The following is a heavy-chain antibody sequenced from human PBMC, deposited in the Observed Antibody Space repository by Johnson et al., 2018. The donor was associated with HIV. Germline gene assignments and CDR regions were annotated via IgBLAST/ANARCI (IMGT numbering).Heavy chain of an antibody. CDR1: EFRLSNYA. D-gene: IGHD3-9*01. Sequence: QMLLVESGGGVVQPGRSLTIYCAVSEFRLSNYAMHWVRLGPGKGLQWVTFTSFDESNKYYADSVKGRFTISRDNAKNSLYLQMNCLRAEDTAVYYCARAGRLRYCDWLVSAFDIWGQGTMVTVSS. V-gene: IGHV3-30*04. CDR2: TSFDESNK. CDR3: ARAGRLRYCDWLVSAFDI. J-gene: IGHJ3*02.